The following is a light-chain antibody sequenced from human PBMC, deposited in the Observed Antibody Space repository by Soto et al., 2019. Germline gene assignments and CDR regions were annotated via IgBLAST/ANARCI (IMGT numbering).Light chain of an antibody. Sequence: QSALTQPASMSGSPGQSITISCTGTSSDVGDYNYVSWYRQHPGKAPKLMIYDVNNRPSGVSNRFSGSKSGNTASLTISGLQAEDEADYYCSSHSSSSTLVVFGGGTKVTVL. CDR2: DVN. CDR3: SSHSSSSTLVV. CDR1: SSDVGDYNY. V-gene: IGLV2-14*03. J-gene: IGLJ2*01.